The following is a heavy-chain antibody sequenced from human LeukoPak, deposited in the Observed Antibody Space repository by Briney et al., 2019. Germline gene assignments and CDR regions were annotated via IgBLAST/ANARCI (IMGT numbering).Heavy chain of an antibody. CDR3: ARHTLPYSRAWGD. Sequence: GKSLKISCKGSGYSFTSYWIGWVRQMPGKGLDWMGIIYPGDSDTRYSPSFQGQVTISADKSISTAYLQWSSLKASDTAMYYCARHTLPYSRAWGDWGQGTLVTVSS. J-gene: IGHJ4*02. CDR2: IYPGDSDT. D-gene: IGHD1-14*01. CDR1: GYSFTSYW. V-gene: IGHV5-51*01.